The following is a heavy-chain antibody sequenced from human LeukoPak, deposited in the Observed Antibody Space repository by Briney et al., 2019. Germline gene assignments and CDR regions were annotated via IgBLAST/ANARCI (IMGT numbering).Heavy chain of an antibody. CDR2: INRDGSST. CDR3: AQGPYGDSQDYYFEY. J-gene: IGHJ4*02. CDR1: RFTFSSYW. Sequence: GGSLRLSCAASRFTFSSYWMHWVRQAPGKGLLWVSRINRDGSSTSYADSVKGRFTISRDNAKNTLYLQMNSLRAEDTAVYYCAQGPYGDSQDYYFEYWGQGTLVTVSS. V-gene: IGHV3-74*01. D-gene: IGHD4-17*01.